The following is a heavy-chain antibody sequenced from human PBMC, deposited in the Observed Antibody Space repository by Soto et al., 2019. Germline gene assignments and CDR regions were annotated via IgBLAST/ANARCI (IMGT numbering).Heavy chain of an antibody. Sequence: SETLSLTCAVSGGSISSSNWWSWVRQPPGKGLEWIGEIYHSGSTNYNPSLKSRVTISVDKSKNQFSLKLSSVTAADTAVHYCASSAVAGGGPGMDVWGQGTTVTVSS. V-gene: IGHV4-4*02. CDR3: ASSAVAGGGPGMDV. D-gene: IGHD6-19*01. CDR1: GGSISSSNW. J-gene: IGHJ6*02. CDR2: IYHSGST.